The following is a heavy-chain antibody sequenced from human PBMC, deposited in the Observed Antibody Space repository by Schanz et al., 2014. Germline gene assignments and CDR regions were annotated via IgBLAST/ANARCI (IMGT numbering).Heavy chain of an antibody. Sequence: QVQLVQSGAEVKKPGASVKVSCKASGYTFVSYSMHWVRQAPGQGLEWMGIINPSGGGTSYAQKFQGRVTMTRDTSASTAYMELTSLRSEDTAVYYCARDFSAYVGNYFDYWGQGTLVTVSS. CDR1: GYTFVSYS. D-gene: IGHD5-12*01. CDR3: ARDFSAYVGNYFDY. CDR2: INPSGGGT. V-gene: IGHV1-46*01. J-gene: IGHJ4*02.